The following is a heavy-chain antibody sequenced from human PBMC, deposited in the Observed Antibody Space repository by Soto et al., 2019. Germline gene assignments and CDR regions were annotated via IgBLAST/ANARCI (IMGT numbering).Heavy chain of an antibody. D-gene: IGHD5-18*01. CDR1: GFAFSNSW. Sequence: EVHLVESGGGLVQSGGSLRLSCAASGFAFSNSWLHWVRQVPGKGLVWVSRIDYDGGKRNYADSVKSRFTISRDNAKNRVYLQMNNLRAEDTAVYYCATTPSGYSYGFFESWGQGTLVTVSS. V-gene: IGHV3-74*01. CDR3: ATTPSGYSYGFFES. CDR2: IDYDGGKR. J-gene: IGHJ4*02.